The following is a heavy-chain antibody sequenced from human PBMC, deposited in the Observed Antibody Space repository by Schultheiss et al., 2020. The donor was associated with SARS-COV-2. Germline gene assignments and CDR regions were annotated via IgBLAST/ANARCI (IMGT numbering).Heavy chain of an antibody. J-gene: IGHJ4*02. V-gene: IGHV3-73*01. CDR3: ARITRVATILLSDY. D-gene: IGHD5-12*01. CDR2: IRSKANNYAT. Sequence: GGSLRLSCAASGFTFSSYAMHWVRQAPGKGLEWVGRIRSKANNYATTYVASVQGRFTISRDNSKNTLYLQMNSLRAEDTAVYYCARITRVATILLSDYWGQGTLVTVSS. CDR1: GFTFSSYA.